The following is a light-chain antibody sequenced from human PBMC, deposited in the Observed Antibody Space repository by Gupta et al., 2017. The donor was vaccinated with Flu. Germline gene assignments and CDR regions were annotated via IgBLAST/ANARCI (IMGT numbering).Light chain of an antibody. CDR2: QAS. Sequence: DIQMTQSPSALSASVGDRVTITCRASQSISNWLAWYQQKPGKAPKLLMYQASSLQSGVPARFSGSGSGTEFTLTISSLQPDDFATYYCQHYDSSFPYTFGQGTKMEIK. J-gene: IGKJ2*01. CDR3: QHYDSSFPYT. CDR1: QSISNW. V-gene: IGKV1-5*03.